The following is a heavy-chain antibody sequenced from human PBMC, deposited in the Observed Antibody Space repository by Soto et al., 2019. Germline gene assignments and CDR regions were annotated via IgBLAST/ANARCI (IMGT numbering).Heavy chain of an antibody. CDR1: GYTFTGYY. J-gene: IGHJ3*02. D-gene: IGHD6-19*01. V-gene: IGHV1-2*04. CDR3: AAGIAVAGTYYAFDI. CDR2: INPNSGGT. Sequence: QVQLVQSGAEVKKPGASVKVSCKASGYTFTGYYMHWVRQAPGQGLEWMGWINPNSGGTNYAQKFQGWVTMTRDTSISTAYMELSSLRSDDTAVYYCAAGIAVAGTYYAFDIWGQGTMVTVSS.